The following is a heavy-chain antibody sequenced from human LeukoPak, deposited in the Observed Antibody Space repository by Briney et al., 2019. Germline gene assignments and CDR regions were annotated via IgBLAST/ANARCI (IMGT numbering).Heavy chain of an antibody. V-gene: IGHV1-2*04. Sequence: ASVKVSCKASGYTFSRYYVHWVRQAPGQGLEWMGRVNPNGDVTNYAQNFQGWVTLTRDTSISTAYMELSRLRSDDTAVYYCATGDYFDLWGQGTLVTVSS. CDR3: ATGDYFDL. CDR2: VNPNGDVT. CDR1: GYTFSRYY. J-gene: IGHJ4*02.